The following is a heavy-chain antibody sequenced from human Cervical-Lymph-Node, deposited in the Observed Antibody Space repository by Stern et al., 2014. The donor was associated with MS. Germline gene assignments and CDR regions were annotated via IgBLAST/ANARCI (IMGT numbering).Heavy chain of an antibody. CDR1: GFTFSSYS. Sequence: EEHLVESGGGLVKPGGSLRLSCAASGFTFSSYSMNWVRQAPGKGLEWVSSISSSSSYINYADSVKGRFTISRDNAKNSLYLQMNSLRAEDTAVYYCARYREWYCSSTSCYGYYYYYGMDVWGQGTTVTVSS. CDR3: ARYREWYCSSTSCYGYYYYYGMDV. D-gene: IGHD2-2*01. J-gene: IGHJ6*02. CDR2: ISSSSSYI. V-gene: IGHV3-21*01.